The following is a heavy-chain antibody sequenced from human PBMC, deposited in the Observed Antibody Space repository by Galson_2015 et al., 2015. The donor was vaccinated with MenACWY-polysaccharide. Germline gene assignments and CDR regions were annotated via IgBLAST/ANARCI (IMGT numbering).Heavy chain of an antibody. CDR3: TRDRPLDY. V-gene: IGHV3-49*03. J-gene: IGHJ4*02. CDR1: GFTFGDYA. CDR2: IRSKADNGIT. Sequence: SLRLSCAASGFTFGDYAMAWFRQAPGKGLEWVGFIRSKADNGITAYAASVKGRFTISRDDSKGIAYLQMNSLKIEDAGVYYCTRDRPLDYWGQGTLVTVSS. D-gene: IGHD6-6*01.